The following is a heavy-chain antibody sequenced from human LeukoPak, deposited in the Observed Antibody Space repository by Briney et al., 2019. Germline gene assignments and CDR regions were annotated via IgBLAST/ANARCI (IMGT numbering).Heavy chain of an antibody. J-gene: IGHJ6*03. CDR2: IRSKDNDGTT. D-gene: IGHD3-10*01. CDR3: SRVRGTGSGSYIYYYYMDV. Sequence: GGSLRLSCTASEFTFGDYAISWVRQAPGKGLEWLGFIRSKDNDGTTDYAASVKGRFTISRDDSKSIAYLQMNSLKTEDTAVYYCSRVRGTGSGSYIYYYYMDVWGKGTTVTVSS. CDR1: EFTFGDYA. V-gene: IGHV3-49*04.